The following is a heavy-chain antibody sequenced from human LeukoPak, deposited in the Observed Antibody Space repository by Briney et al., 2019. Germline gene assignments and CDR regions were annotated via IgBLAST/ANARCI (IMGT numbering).Heavy chain of an antibody. V-gene: IGHV4-59*01. D-gene: IGHD3-10*01. J-gene: IGHJ4*02. CDR2: ISYSGDT. CDR1: GGSISPYY. Sequence: PSETLSLTCTVSGGSISPYYWGWIRQPPGKGLEWIGYISYSGDTNYTPSLKSRVTISVDTSKNQFYLKVSSVTAAETAVYYCVRITQGTVDYWGQGTLVTVSS. CDR3: VRITQGTVDY.